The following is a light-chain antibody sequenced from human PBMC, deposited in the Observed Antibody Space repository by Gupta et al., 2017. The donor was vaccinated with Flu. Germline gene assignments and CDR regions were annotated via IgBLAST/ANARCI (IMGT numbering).Light chain of an antibody. J-gene: IGKJ2*03. V-gene: IGKV1-33*01. CDR2: DAS. CDR1: QDISNY. CDR3: QQDDNLYS. Sequence: DIQMTQSPSSLSASVGDRVTITCQASQDISNYLNWYQQKPGKAPKLLIYDASNLETGVPSRFSGSGSGTDFTFTSSSRQPEDIAKYYGQQDDNLYSFGQGTKLEIK.